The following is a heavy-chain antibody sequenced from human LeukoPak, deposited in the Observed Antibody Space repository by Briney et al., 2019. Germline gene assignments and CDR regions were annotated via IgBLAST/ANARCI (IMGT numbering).Heavy chain of an antibody. CDR2: IYYSGST. V-gene: IGHV4-39*07. CDR1: GGSISSYY. CDR3: ARDSSSHYFDY. Sequence: SETLSLTCTVSGGSISSYYWGLIRPPPGKGPEWIGSIYYSGSTYYNPSLKSRVTISVDTSKNQFSLKLSSVTAADTAVYYCARDSSSHYFDYWGQGTLVTVSS. J-gene: IGHJ4*02. D-gene: IGHD6-6*01.